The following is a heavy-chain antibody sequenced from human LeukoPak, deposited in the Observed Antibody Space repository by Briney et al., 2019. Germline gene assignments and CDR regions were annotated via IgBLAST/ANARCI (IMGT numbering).Heavy chain of an antibody. CDR2: SYSSGTT. V-gene: IGHV4-39*01. CDR1: GASMSNNNF. CDR3: VRHHRQ. Sequence: SETLSLTCTVSGASMSNNNFWGWIRQPPGKGLEWIGSSYSSGTTYYNPSLKSRVTISVDPSKNQFSLKVRSATAADTAVYYCVRHHRQWGQGTLVTVSS. J-gene: IGHJ4*02.